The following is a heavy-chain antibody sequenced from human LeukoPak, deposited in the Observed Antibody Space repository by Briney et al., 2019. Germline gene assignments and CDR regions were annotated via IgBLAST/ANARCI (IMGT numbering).Heavy chain of an antibody. CDR3: ARGRRYCSSTSCYHPYYYMDV. V-gene: IGHV4-34*01. J-gene: IGHJ6*03. Sequence: SETLSLTCAVYGGSFSGYYWSWIRQPPGKGLEWIGKINHSGSTNYNPSLKSRVTISVDTSKNQFSLKPSSVTAADTAVYYCARGRRYCSSTSCYHPYYYMDVWGKGTTVTVSS. CDR2: INHSGST. CDR1: GGSFSGYY. D-gene: IGHD2-2*01.